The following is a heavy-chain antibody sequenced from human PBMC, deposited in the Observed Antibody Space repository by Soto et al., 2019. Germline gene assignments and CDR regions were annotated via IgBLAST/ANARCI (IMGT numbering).Heavy chain of an antibody. J-gene: IGHJ6*03. CDR3: ARLPADDNRNYGASDGTLYYFYYMDV. V-gene: IGHV1-18*01. CDR2: ISPSNGRT. Sequence: QARLLQSGSEVKQPGASVTVSCEASDYTFTSYGIVWVRQAPGQGFEWVGWISPSNGRTDYGLHFQGALTMTADTSKGTAYIELRSLRSDDTANYYCARLPADDNRNYGASDGTLYYFYYMDVWGDGTSITVS. CDR1: DYTFTSYG. D-gene: IGHD4-4*01.